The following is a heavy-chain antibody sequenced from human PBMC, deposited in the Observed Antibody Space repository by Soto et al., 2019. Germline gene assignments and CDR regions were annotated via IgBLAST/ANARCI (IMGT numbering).Heavy chain of an antibody. CDR1: GYTFTSYG. V-gene: IGHV1-18*01. CDR2: ISAHNGNT. J-gene: IGHJ4*02. Sequence: ASVKVSCKASGYTFTSYGISWVRQAPGQGLEWMGWISAHNGNTNYAQKLQGRVTMTTDTSTSTAYMELSSLRSEDTAVYYCARTSGYYFYDCWGQGTLVTVSS. D-gene: IGHD3-3*01. CDR3: ARTSGYYFYDC.